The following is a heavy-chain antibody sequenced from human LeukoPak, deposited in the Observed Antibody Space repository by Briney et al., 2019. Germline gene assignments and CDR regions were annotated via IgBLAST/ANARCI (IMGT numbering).Heavy chain of an antibody. CDR2: INHSGST. Sequence: SETLSLTCAVYGGSFSGYYWSWIRQPPGKGLEWIGEINHSGSTNYNPSLKSRVTISVDTSKNQFSLKLSSVTAADTAVYYCARSRGTARARYFDYWGQGTLVTVSS. D-gene: IGHD1-1*01. CDR3: ARSRGTARARYFDY. CDR1: GGSFSGYY. J-gene: IGHJ4*02. V-gene: IGHV4-34*01.